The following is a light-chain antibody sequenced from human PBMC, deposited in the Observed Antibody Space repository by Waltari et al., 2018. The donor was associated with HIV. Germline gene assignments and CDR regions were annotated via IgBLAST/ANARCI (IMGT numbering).Light chain of an antibody. J-gene: IGLJ1*01. CDR1: NIGAKS. V-gene: IGLV3-21*03. Sequence: SYVLTQPTSVSVAPGKTARITCGGNNIGAKSVHWYRNGLGQAPELVVYDDVERHSGMSDRISGSNSGNTATLLITGAEVGDEAEYYCQVWDMTSDHFVFGPGTTVTVL. CDR2: DDV. CDR3: QVWDMTSDHFV.